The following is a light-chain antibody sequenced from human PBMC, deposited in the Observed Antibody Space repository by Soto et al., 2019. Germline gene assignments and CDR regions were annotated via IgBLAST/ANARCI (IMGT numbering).Light chain of an antibody. J-gene: IGLJ2*01. Sequence: QSALTQPASVSGSPGQSITISCVGTSSDVGSYDLVSWYQQHPGKAPKLMIYEVIKRPSGVSNRFSGSKSGNTASLTISGLQAEDEADYYCCSYAGSSNVFGGGTKVTVL. CDR2: EVI. CDR3: CSYAGSSNV. CDR1: SSDVGSYDL. V-gene: IGLV2-23*02.